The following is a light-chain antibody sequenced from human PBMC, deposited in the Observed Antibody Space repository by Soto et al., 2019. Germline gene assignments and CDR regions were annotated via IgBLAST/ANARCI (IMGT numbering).Light chain of an antibody. CDR3: TSYTSSSTWV. J-gene: IGLJ3*02. V-gene: IGLV2-14*01. Sequence: QSALTQPASVSGSPGQSITISCTGTSGDVGGYNYVSWYQQHPDKAPKLMIYEVSNRPSGVSNRFSGSKSGNTASLTISGLQAEDDADYYCTSYTSSSTWVFGGGTKLTVL. CDR2: EVS. CDR1: SGDVGGYNY.